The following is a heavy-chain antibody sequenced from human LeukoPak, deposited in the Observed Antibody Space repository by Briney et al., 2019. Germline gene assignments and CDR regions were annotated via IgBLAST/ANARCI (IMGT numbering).Heavy chain of an antibody. CDR2: IYYSGST. D-gene: IGHD6-19*01. Sequence: SETLSLTCTVSGGSISSSSYYWSWIRQPPGKGLEWIGYIYYSGSTNYNPSLKSRVTISVDTSKNQFSLKLSSATAADTAVYYCARHSSSGWYVDWFDPWGQGTLVTVSS. CDR1: GGSISSSSYY. CDR3: ARHSSSGWYVDWFDP. V-gene: IGHV4-61*05. J-gene: IGHJ5*02.